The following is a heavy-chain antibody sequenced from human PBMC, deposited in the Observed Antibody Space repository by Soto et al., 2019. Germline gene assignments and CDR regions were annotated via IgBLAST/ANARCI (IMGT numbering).Heavy chain of an antibody. D-gene: IGHD3-10*01. Sequence: QLQLQESGSGLVKPSQTLSLTCAVSGGSISSGGYFWSWIRQPPGKGLEGIGYIYHSGSTYYTPSLQSRVTIAVDRSQTQFSLKLSSVTAADPAVYYCARVLGPWGQGTLVSVSS. V-gene: IGHV4-30-2*01. CDR3: ARVLGP. J-gene: IGHJ5*02. CDR2: IYHSGST. CDR1: GGSISSGGYF.